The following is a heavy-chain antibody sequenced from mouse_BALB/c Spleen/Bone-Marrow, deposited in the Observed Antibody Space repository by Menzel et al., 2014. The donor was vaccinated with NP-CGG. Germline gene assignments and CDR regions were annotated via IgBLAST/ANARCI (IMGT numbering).Heavy chain of an antibody. CDR3: TGRGRGYAMDY. V-gene: IGHV6-6*02. CDR1: GFTFSNYW. Sequence: EVMLVESGGGLVQPGRSMKLSCVASGFTFSNYWMNWVRQSPEKGLEWVAEIRLKSNNYATHYAESVTGRFTISRDDSKSSVYLQMNNLRAEDTGIYYCTGRGRGYAMDYWGQGTSVTVSS. CDR2: IRLKSNNYAT. J-gene: IGHJ4*01.